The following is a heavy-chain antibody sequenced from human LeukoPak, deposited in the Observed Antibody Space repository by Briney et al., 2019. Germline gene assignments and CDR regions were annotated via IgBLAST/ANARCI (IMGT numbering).Heavy chain of an antibody. CDR3: ARVGDSSGWYGDYYFDY. D-gene: IGHD6-19*01. Sequence: PSETLSLTCAVYGGSFSGYYWSWIRQHPGKGLEWIGYIYYSGSTYYNPSLKSRVTISVDTSKNQFSLKLSSVTAADTAVYYCARVGDSSGWYGDYYFDYWGQGTLVTVSS. CDR2: IYYSGST. V-gene: IGHV4-31*11. CDR1: GGSFSGYY. J-gene: IGHJ4*02.